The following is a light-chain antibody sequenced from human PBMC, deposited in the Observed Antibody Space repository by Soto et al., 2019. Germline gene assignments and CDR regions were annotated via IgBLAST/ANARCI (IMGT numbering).Light chain of an antibody. Sequence: QSVLTQPPSASGAPGQRVTFSCSGSTSNIGSNTVNWYQQLPGTAPKLLIYSDNQWPSGVPDRFSGSKSGTSASLAISGLQSEDEADYYCAAWDDSLKGYVFGSGTKLTVL. CDR2: SDN. V-gene: IGLV1-44*01. CDR3: AAWDDSLKGYV. CDR1: TSNIGSNT. J-gene: IGLJ1*01.